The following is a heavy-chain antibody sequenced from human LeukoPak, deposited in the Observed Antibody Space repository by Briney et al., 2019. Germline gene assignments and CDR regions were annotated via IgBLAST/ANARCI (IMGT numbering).Heavy chain of an antibody. CDR3: AKCVMAGGGYYYGMDV. D-gene: IGHD3-10*01. J-gene: IGHJ6*02. V-gene: IGHV3-23*01. CDR1: GFTFSSYA. CDR2: ISGSGGST. Sequence: PGGSLRLSCAASGFTFSSYAMSWVRQAPGKGLEWVSSISGSGGSTYCADSVKGRFTISRDNSKNTLYLQMNSLRAEDTAVYCCAKCVMAGGGYYYGMDVWGQGTTVTVSS.